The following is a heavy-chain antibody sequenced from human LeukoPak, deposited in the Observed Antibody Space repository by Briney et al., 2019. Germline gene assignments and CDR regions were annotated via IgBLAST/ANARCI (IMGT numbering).Heavy chain of an antibody. CDR3: ARDRMSYSNEYYFDY. J-gene: IGHJ4*02. CDR2: IWYDGSNK. CDR1: GFTFSSCG. Sequence: PGGSLRLSCAASGFTFSSCGMHWVRQAPGKGLEWVAVIWYDGSNKYYADSVKGRFTISRDNSKNTLYLQMSSLRAEDTAVYYCARDRMSYSNEYYFDYWGQGTLVTVSS. D-gene: IGHD4-11*01. V-gene: IGHV3-33*01.